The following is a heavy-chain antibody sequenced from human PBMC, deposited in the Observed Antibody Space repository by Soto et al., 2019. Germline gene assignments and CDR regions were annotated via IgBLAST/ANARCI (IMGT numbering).Heavy chain of an antibody. D-gene: IGHD2-15*01. J-gene: IGHJ4*02. CDR1: GYTFTSYG. CDR2: ISAYNGNT. Sequence: ASVKVSCKASGYTFTSYGISWVRQAPGQGLEWMGWISAYNGNTNYAQKLQGRVTMTTDTSTSTAYMELRSLRSDDTAVYYCARPHCSGGSCYLVNWGQGTLVTVSS. CDR3: ARPHCSGGSCYLVN. V-gene: IGHV1-18*01.